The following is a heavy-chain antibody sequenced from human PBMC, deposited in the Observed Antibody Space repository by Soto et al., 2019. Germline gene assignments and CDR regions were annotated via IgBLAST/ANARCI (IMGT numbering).Heavy chain of an antibody. J-gene: IGHJ4*02. CDR1: GGSISSGDYY. V-gene: IGHV4-30-4*01. CDR2: IYYSGST. D-gene: IGHD3-9*01. CDR3: ARDGGYYDILTGST. Sequence: PSETLSLTCTVSGGSISSGDYYWSWIRQPPGKGLEWIGYIYYSGSTYYNPSLKSRVTISVDTSKNQFSLKLSSVTAADTAVYYCARDGGYYDILTGSTWGQGTLVTVSS.